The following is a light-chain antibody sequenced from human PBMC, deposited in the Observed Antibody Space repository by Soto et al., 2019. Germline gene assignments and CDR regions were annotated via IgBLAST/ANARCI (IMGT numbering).Light chain of an antibody. V-gene: IGLV1-51*01. CDR1: SSNIGNNY. Sequence: QSVLTQPPSVSAAPGQKVTISCSGSSSNIGNNYVSWYQQLPGTAPKLLIYDNNNRPSGIPDRFSGSKSGTSATLGITGLQTGDEADYYCGTWDSILSAVVFGGGTKLTVL. J-gene: IGLJ2*01. CDR3: GTWDSILSAVV. CDR2: DNN.